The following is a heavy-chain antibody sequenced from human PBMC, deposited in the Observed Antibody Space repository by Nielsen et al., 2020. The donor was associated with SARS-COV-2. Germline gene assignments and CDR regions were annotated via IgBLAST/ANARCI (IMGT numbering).Heavy chain of an antibody. CDR2: ITNTGAE. CDR3: AREAGSGSYKDY. CDR1: GFTFSDHY. V-gene: IGHV3-11*04. Sequence: GESLKISCAASGFTFSDHYMTWIRQTPGKGLEWISYITNTGAEYYADSVKGRFTISRDNAQSSLYLLMNNLRAEDTAVYYCAREAGSGSYKDYWGQGTLVTVSS. J-gene: IGHJ4*02. D-gene: IGHD1-26*01.